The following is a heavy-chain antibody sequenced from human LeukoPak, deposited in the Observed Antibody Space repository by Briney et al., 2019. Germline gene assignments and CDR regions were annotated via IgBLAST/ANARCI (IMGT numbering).Heavy chain of an antibody. CDR3: ARFGRDGYNP. V-gene: IGHV4-39*01. CDR1: GXSISSSSYY. J-gene: IGHJ4*02. D-gene: IGHD5-24*01. CDR2: IYYSGST. Sequence: SETLSLTCTVSGXSISSSSYYWGWIRQPPGKGLEWIGSIYYSGSTYYNPSLKSRVTISVDTSKNQFSLKLSSVTAADTAVYYCARFGRDGYNPWGQGTLVTVSS.